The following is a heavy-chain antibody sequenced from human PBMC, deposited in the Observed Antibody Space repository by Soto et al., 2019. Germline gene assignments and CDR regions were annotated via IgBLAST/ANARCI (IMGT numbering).Heavy chain of an antibody. CDR1: GFTFSSYG. V-gene: IGHV3-33*01. CDR2: IWYDGSNK. CDR3: ARDRSGYASRNWFDP. J-gene: IGHJ5*02. D-gene: IGHD5-12*01. Sequence: PGGSLRLSCAASGFTFSSYGMHWVRQAPGKGLEWVAVIWYDGSNKYYADSVKGRFTISRDNSKNTLYLQMNSLRAEDTAGYYCARDRSGYASRNWFDPWGQGTLVTVSS.